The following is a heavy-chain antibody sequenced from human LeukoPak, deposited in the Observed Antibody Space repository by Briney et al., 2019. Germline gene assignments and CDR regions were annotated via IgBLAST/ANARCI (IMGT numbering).Heavy chain of an antibody. D-gene: IGHD6-19*01. CDR1: GGSFSGHY. J-gene: IGHJ4*02. CDR2: IYHSGST. CDR3: ARVWSSGWYLDY. Sequence: PSETLSLTCAVYGGSFSGHYWSWIRQPPGKGLEWIGSIYHSGSTYYNPSLKSRVTISVDTSKNQFSLKLSSVTAADTAVYYCARVWSSGWYLDYWGQGTLVTVSS. V-gene: IGHV4-34*01.